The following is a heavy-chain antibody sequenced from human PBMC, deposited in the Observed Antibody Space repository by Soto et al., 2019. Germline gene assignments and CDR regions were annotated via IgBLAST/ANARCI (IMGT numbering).Heavy chain of an antibody. V-gene: IGHV3-53*01. Sequence: GGSLTLSCAARGFTVNSNYMGGVRQTPGKGLEWVSLIYTVGSTYYADSVRGRFTISRDDSKNTLHLQMNSLRAEDSAIYYCARAVSARRFDYWGQGTLVTVSS. J-gene: IGHJ4*02. CDR1: GFTVNSNY. CDR2: IYTVGST. D-gene: IGHD6-6*01. CDR3: ARAVSARRFDY.